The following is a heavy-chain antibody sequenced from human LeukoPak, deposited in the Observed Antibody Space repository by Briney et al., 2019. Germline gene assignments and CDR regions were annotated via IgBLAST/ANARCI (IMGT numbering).Heavy chain of an antibody. CDR1: GDSVSSDY. V-gene: IGHV4-59*02. CDR3: ARGVAAPGTGGLSWFDP. Sequence: SETLSLTCTVSGDSVSSDYWSWIRQPPGKGLEWIAYISYSGNTNYNPSLKSRVTISVDTSRNQVSLKLSFVTAADTAVYYCARGVAAPGTGGLSWFDPWGQGTLVTVSS. J-gene: IGHJ5*02. CDR2: ISYSGNT. D-gene: IGHD6-13*01.